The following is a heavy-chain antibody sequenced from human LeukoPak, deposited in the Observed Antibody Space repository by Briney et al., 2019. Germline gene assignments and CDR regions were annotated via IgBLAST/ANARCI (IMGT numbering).Heavy chain of an antibody. CDR2: ISSSGSTI. Sequence: GGSLRLSCAASGFTFSSYEMNWVRQAPGKGLVWVSYISSSGSTIYYADSVKGRFTISRDNAKNSLYLQMNSLRAEDTAVYYCTSRVVQGVYYYYMDVWGKGTTVTVSS. CDR3: TSRVVQGVYYYYMDV. V-gene: IGHV3-48*03. J-gene: IGHJ6*03. D-gene: IGHD3-3*01. CDR1: GFTFSSYE.